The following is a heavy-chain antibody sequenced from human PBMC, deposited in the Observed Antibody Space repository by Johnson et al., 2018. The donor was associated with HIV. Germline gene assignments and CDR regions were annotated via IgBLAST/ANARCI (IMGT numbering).Heavy chain of an antibody. V-gene: IGHV3-11*01. J-gene: IGHJ3*02. D-gene: IGHD3-22*01. CDR3: ARGFGNSGYYYGRFGAFDI. Sequence: QMLLVESGGGLVQPGGSLRLSCAASGFTFSDYYMTWIRQAPGKGLEWLSFISSSGDIIRYADSVKGRFTISRANAKNSLYLQMNSLRAEDTALYYCARGFGNSGYYYGRFGAFDIWCQGKMVTFSS. CDR2: ISSSGDII. CDR1: GFTFSDYY.